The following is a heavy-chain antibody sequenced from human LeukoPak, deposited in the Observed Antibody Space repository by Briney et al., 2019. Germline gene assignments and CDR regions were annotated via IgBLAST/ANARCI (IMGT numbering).Heavy chain of an antibody. J-gene: IGHJ4*02. CDR1: GFPFSSYA. V-gene: IGHV3-23*01. CDR2: ISNSDDST. Sequence: GGSLRLSCAASGFPFSSYAMSWVRQGPGKGLEWVSTISNSDDSTYYADSVKGRFTISRDNSENTLFLRMNSLRAEDTAVYYCAKVYDNSGKVRGYCDSWGQGSLVTVSS. D-gene: IGHD3-22*01. CDR3: AKVYDNSGKVRGYCDS.